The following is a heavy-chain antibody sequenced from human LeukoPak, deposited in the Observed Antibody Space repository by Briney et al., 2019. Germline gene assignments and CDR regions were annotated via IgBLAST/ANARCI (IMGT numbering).Heavy chain of an antibody. Sequence: GESLKISCKGSGYSFSTYWIGWVRQMPGRGLEWMGIIYPGDSDTTYSPSFQGQVTISADKSISTAYLQWSSLKASDTAMYYCARSLVAGSPGAFDIWGQGAMVTVSS. CDR2: IYPGDSDT. CDR3: ARSLVAGSPGAFDI. J-gene: IGHJ3*02. D-gene: IGHD6-19*01. CDR1: GYSFSTYW. V-gene: IGHV5-51*01.